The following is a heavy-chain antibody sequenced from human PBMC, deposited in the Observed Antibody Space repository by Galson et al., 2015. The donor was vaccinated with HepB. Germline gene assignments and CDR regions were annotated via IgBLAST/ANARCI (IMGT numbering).Heavy chain of an antibody. V-gene: IGHV1-3*01. CDR3: ARGGYSGSFNWFDP. D-gene: IGHD1-26*01. Sequence: SVKVSCKASGYTFTSYAMHWVRQAPGQRLEWMGWINAGNGNTKYSQKFQGRVTITRDTSASTAYMELRSLRSEDTAVYYCARGGYSGSFNWFDPWGQGTLVTVSA. J-gene: IGHJ5*02. CDR1: GYTFTSYA. CDR2: INAGNGNT.